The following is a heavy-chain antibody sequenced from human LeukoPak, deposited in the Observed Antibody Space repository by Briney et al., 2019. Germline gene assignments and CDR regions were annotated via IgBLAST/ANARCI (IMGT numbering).Heavy chain of an antibody. V-gene: IGHV3-48*03. CDR2: ISSSGSTI. J-gene: IGHJ6*02. D-gene: IGHD3-3*01. CDR3: ARDRYDFWSGSPYGMDV. Sequence: PGGSLRLSCAASGFTFSSYEMNWVRQAPGKGLEWVSYISSSGSTIYYADSVKGRFTISRDNAKNSLYLQMSSLRAEDTAVYYCARDRYDFWSGSPYGMDVWGQGTTVTVSS. CDR1: GFTFSSYE.